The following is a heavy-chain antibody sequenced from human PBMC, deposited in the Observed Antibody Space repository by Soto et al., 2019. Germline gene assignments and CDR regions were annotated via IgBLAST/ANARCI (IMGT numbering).Heavy chain of an antibody. CDR3: ARDNGGGAAAPQGLFDY. Sequence: SVKVSCKASGGTFSSYTISWVRQAPGQGLEWMGRIIPIFGIANYAQKFQGRVTITADKSTSTAYMELSSLRSEDTAVYYCARDNGGGAAAPQGLFDYWAREPWSPSPQ. CDR2: IIPIFGIA. D-gene: IGHD6-13*01. J-gene: IGHJ4*02. CDR1: GGTFSSYT. V-gene: IGHV1-69*04.